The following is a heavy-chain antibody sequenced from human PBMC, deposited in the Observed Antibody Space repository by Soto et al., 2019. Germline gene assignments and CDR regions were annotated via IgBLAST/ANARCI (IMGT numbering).Heavy chain of an antibody. CDR1: GYTFASYA. V-gene: IGHV1-18*03. CDR2: ISAYNGNT. CDR3: ARDPPPPDY. Sequence: QVQLVQSGAEVKKPGASVKVSCKASGYTFASYAISWMRQAPGQGLEWMGWISAYNGNTHYAQKLQGRVTMTTDTSTSIAYRELRRLRSDDMALYYCARDPPPPDYWGQGTLVTVSS. J-gene: IGHJ4*02.